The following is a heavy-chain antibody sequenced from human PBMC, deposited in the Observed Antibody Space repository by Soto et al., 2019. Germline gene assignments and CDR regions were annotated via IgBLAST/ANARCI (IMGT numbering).Heavy chain of an antibody. J-gene: IGHJ1*01. V-gene: IGHV3-33*01. CDR2: IWYDGSNK. D-gene: IGHD3-3*01. Sequence: QVQLVESGGGVVQPGRSLRLSCAASGFTFSSYGMHWVRQAPGKGLEWVAVIWYDGSNKYYADSVKGRFTISRDNSKNKLYLQMNSQRPEDTAVYYCASGIGIRDYDFWSGYYGSAPRAEYFQHWGQGTLVTVSS. CDR3: ASGIGIRDYDFWSGYYGSAPRAEYFQH. CDR1: GFTFSSYG.